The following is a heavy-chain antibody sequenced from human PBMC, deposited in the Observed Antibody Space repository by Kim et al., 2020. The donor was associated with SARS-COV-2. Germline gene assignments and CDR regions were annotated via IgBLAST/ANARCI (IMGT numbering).Heavy chain of an antibody. J-gene: IGHJ6*02. CDR1: GFTFSSYW. CDR2: IKQDGSEK. V-gene: IGHV3-7*01. CDR3: ARDGIAAAGNYYYYGMDV. D-gene: IGHD6-13*01. Sequence: GGSLRLSCAASGFTFSSYWMSWVRQAPGKGLEWVANIKQDGSEKYYVDSVKGRFTISRDNAKNSLYLQMNSVRAEDTAVYYCARDGIAAAGNYYYYGMDVWGQGTTVTVSS.